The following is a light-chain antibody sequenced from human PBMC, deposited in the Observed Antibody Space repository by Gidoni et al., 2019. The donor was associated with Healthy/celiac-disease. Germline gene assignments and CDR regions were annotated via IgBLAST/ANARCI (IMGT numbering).Light chain of an antibody. CDR2: EGS. CDR3: CSYAGSSTLV. J-gene: IGLJ2*01. CDR1: SSDVGSYNL. V-gene: IGLV2-23*01. Sequence: PGQSITISCTGTSSDVGSYNLVSWYQQHPGKAPKLMIYEGSKRPSGVSNRFSGSKSGNTASLTISGLQAEDEADYYCCSYAGSSTLVFGGGTKLTVL.